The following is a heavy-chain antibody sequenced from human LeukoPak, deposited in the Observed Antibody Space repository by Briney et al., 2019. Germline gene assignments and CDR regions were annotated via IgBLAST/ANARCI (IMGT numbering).Heavy chain of an antibody. V-gene: IGHV3-23*01. J-gene: IGHJ4*02. CDR3: ARDLYDSGGYSSPIDY. Sequence: TGGSLRLSCAASGFTFSSYVMSWVRQAPRKGLERVSSISGSGGTTYYAGSVKGRFTISRDNAKNSLYLQMNSLRAEDTAVYYCARDLYDSGGYSSPIDYWGQGTLVTVSS. D-gene: IGHD3-22*01. CDR1: GFTFSSYV. CDR2: ISGSGGTT.